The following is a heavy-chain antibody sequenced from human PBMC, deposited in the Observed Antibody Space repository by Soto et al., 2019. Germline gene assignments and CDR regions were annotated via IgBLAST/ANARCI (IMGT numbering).Heavy chain of an antibody. D-gene: IGHD5-12*01. CDR1: GFTVSSNY. CDR3: ARDPKLLIVPTIGSQGDF. J-gene: IGHJ4*02. CDR2: IYSGGDT. Sequence: PGGSLRLSCAASGFTVSSNYMSWVRQAPGKGLEWVSVIYSGGDTYYADSVRGRFTISRDTSKNTLYLQMNSLRAEDTAVYYCARDPKLLIVPTIGSQGDFWGQGTLVTVSS. V-gene: IGHV3-53*01.